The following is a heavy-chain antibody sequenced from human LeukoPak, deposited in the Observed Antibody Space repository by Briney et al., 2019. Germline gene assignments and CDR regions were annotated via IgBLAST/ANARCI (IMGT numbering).Heavy chain of an antibody. CDR3: ASGYDEYYFDY. V-gene: IGHV4-38-2*01. J-gene: IGHJ4*02. D-gene: IGHD5-12*01. CDR1: GYSIXSGYY. Sequence: KPSXXXXXTCAVSGYSIXSGYYWGWIRPPPGKGLEWIGSIYHSGSTYYNPSLKSRVTISVDTSKNQFSLKLSSVTAADTAIYYCASGYDEYYFDYWGQGTLVTVSS. CDR2: IYHSGST.